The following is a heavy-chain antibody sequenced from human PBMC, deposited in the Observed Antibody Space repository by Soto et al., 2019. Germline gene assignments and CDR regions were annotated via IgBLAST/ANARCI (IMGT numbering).Heavy chain of an antibody. J-gene: IGHJ6*02. CDR2: ISSSGSTI. Sequence: QVQLVESGGGLVKPGGSLRLSCAASGFTFSDYYMSWTRQAPGKGLEWVSSISSSGSTIYYADSVKGRFTISRDNAKNSLYLQMNSLRAEDTAVYYCARAGREVPTIDSYYYGLDVWGQGTTVTVSS. D-gene: IGHD5-12*01. CDR3: ARAGREVPTIDSYYYGLDV. CDR1: GFTFSDYY. V-gene: IGHV3-11*01.